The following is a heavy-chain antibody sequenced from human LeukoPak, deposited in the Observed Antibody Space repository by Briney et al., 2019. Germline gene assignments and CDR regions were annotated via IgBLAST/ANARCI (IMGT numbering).Heavy chain of an antibody. J-gene: IGHJ4*02. V-gene: IGHV3-30*18. CDR1: GFTFTTYG. CDR3: VKEDAAGWYGVDY. D-gene: IGHD6-19*01. Sequence: QTGGSLRLSCAASGFTFTTYGMRWVRQAPGKGLQWVTFISYDGVYKYYADSVRGRFTISRDNSKNTVSLQMNSLRPEDTAVYYCVKEDAAGWYGVDYWGQGTLVTVSS. CDR2: ISYDGVYK.